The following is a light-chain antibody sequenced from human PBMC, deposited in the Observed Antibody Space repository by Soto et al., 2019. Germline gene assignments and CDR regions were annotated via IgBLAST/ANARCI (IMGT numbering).Light chain of an antibody. CDR3: SSYTSSSLYV. CDR1: SSDVGGYNY. Sequence: QSALTQPASVSGSPGQSITISCTGTSSDVGGYNYVSWYPQHPGKAPQLMIYEVSNRPSGVSNRFSGSKSGNTASLTISGLQAEDEADYYCSSYTSSSLYVFGTGTKVTVL. V-gene: IGLV2-14*01. J-gene: IGLJ1*01. CDR2: EVS.